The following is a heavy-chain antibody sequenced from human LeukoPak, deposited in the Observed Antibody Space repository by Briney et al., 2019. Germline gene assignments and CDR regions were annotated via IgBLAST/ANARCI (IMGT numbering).Heavy chain of an antibody. CDR3: AVVGYQLLWGVAFDI. Sequence: SETLSLTCTVSGGSISSYYWSWIRQPAGKGLEWIGRIYTSGSTNYNPSLKSRVTMSVDTSKNQFSLKLSSVTAADTAVYYCAVVGYQLLWGVAFDIWGQGTMVTVSS. CDR2: IYTSGST. D-gene: IGHD2-2*01. CDR1: GGSISSYY. V-gene: IGHV4-4*07. J-gene: IGHJ3*02.